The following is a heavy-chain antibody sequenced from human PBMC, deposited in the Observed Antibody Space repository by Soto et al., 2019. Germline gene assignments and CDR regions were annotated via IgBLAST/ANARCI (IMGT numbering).Heavy chain of an antibody. Sequence: SVKVSCKASGGTFSSYAISWVRQAPGQGLEWMGGIIPIFGTANYAQKFQGRVTITADESTSTAYMELSSLRSEDTAVYYCARDKYEYYDYVWGSYPKARWFDPWGQGTLVTVSS. V-gene: IGHV1-69*13. CDR3: ARDKYEYYDYVWGSYPKARWFDP. CDR2: IIPIFGTA. J-gene: IGHJ5*02. CDR1: GGTFSSYA. D-gene: IGHD3-16*02.